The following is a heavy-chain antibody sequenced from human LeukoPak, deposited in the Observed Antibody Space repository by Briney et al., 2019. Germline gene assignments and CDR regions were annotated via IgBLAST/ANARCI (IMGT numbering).Heavy chain of an antibody. CDR3: ARGSGSRGGAFDI. CDR1: GGSFSGYY. CDR2: INHSGST. J-gene: IGHJ3*02. V-gene: IGHV4-34*01. Sequence: SETLSLTCAVYGGSFSGYYWSWIRQPPGKGLEWIGEINHSGSTNYNPSLKSRVTISVDTSKNQFSLKLSSVTAADTAVYYCARGSGSRGGAFDIWGQGTMVTVSS. D-gene: IGHD1-26*01.